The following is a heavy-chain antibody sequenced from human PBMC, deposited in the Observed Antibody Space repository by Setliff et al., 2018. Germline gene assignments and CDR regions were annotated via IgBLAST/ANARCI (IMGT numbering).Heavy chain of an antibody. CDR1: GASITNINYY. V-gene: IGHV4-61*09. Sequence: LSLTCTVSGASITNINYYWSWIRQPAGQGLEWIGQIYTSWSTNYNPSLKSRVTISVDTSKNQFSLKLSSVTAADTAVYYCARMSGFLYIDVWGKGTTVTVS. CDR2: IYTSWST. J-gene: IGHJ6*03. D-gene: IGHD3-3*01. CDR3: ARMSGFLYIDV.